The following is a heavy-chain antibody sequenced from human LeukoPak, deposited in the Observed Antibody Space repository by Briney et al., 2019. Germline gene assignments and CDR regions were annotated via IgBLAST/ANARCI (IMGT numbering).Heavy chain of an antibody. J-gene: IGHJ4*02. V-gene: IGHV5-51*01. CDR2: IYPGDSDI. CDR1: GYSFTNYW. Sequence: GESLKISCKGCGYSFTNYWIGWVRQMPGKGLEWMGIIYPGDSDIRYSPSFQGQVTISADKSISTAYLQWSSLKASDTAMYYCARQPVYGDYYFDYWGQGSLVTVSS. D-gene: IGHD4-17*01. CDR3: ARQPVYGDYYFDY.